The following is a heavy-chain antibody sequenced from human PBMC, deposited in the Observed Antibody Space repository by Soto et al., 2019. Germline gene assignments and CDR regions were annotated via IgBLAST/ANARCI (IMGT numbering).Heavy chain of an antibody. CDR1: GGAFSNCA. D-gene: IGHD3-10*01. Sequence: QVQLVQSGAEVRKPGSSVKVSCKASGGAFSNCAISWVRQAPGQGLEWMGGIIPIFGTANYAQKLQGRVTITADESTTTAYMELSSLRSEDTAVYYCAGSFKYGSGTYDAFDIWGQGTVVTVSS. CDR2: IIPIFGTA. CDR3: AGSFKYGSGTYDAFDI. J-gene: IGHJ3*02. V-gene: IGHV1-69*01.